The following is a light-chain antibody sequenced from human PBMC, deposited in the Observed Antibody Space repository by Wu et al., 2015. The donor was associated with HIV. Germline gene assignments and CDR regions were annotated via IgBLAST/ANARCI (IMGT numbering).Light chain of an antibody. Sequence: EIVLTQSPGTLSLSPGERATLSCRASQTLRSSYLAWYQQKPGQAPRLLISGASIRATGIPARFTGSGSGTEFTLTISSLQSEDFVIYYCQQYNYWPTFGGGTKVEIK. CDR1: QTLRSSY. J-gene: IGKJ4*01. V-gene: IGKV3-15*01. CDR3: QQYNYWPT. CDR2: GAS.